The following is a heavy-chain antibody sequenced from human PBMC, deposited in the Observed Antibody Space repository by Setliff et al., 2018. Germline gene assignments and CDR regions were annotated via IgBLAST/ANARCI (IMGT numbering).Heavy chain of an antibody. Sequence: PGGSLRLSCAASGFTFSNYEMNWFRQAPGKGLEWGSYINSGGSLIYYADSVKGRFTISRDNAKSSLYLQMNSLRAEDTAVYYCARDLIRGGTNWLDRWGQGTLVTVAS. D-gene: IGHD3-10*01. CDR2: INSGGSLI. CDR1: GFTFSNYE. V-gene: IGHV3-48*03. CDR3: ARDLIRGGTNWLDR. J-gene: IGHJ5*02.